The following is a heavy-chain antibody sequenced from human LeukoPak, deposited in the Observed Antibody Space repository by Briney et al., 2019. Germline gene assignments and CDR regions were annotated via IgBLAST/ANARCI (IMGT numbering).Heavy chain of an antibody. V-gene: IGHV3-23*01. D-gene: IGHD3-22*01. CDR2: ITSSGGRS. CDR3: AKSNGYFEY. Sequence: GGSLRLSCAASSSSAMSWVRQAPGKGLEWVSTITSSGGRSYYADSVKGRFTISRDNSKNTLYLQMNSLRVEDTAVYYCAKSNGYFEYWGQGTLVPVSS. J-gene: IGHJ4*02. CDR1: SSSA.